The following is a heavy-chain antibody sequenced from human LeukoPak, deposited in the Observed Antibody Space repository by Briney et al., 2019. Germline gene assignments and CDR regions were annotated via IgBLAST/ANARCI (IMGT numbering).Heavy chain of an antibody. CDR2: IYYSGST. J-gene: IGHJ4*02. Sequence: SETLSLTCTVSGGSISSYYWSWIRQPPGKGLEWIGYIYYSGSTNYNPSLKSRVTISVDTSKNQFSLKLSSVTAADTAVYYCARRTLYYDSSGYYYPELDYWGQGILVTVSS. V-gene: IGHV4-59*01. D-gene: IGHD3-22*01. CDR3: ARRTLYYDSSGYYYPELDY. CDR1: GGSISSYY.